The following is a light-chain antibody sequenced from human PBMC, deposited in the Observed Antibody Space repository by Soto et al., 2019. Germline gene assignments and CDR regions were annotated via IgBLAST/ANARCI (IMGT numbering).Light chain of an antibody. CDR3: AASYASRNAGV. CDR2: SNN. Sequence: QSVLTQPPSASGTPGQRVTISCSGSSSNIGSNTVNWYQQLPGTAPKHLIYSNNQRPSGVPDRFSGSNSGTSASLPTSGLQSEDEADYYCAASYASRNAGVFGGGTKLTVL. J-gene: IGLJ3*02. V-gene: IGLV1-44*01. CDR1: SSNIGSNT.